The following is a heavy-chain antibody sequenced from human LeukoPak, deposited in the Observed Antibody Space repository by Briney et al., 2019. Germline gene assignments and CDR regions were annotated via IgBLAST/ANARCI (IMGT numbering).Heavy chain of an antibody. D-gene: IGHD3-10*01. CDR3: AREKYYYGSGSFDAFDI. CDR1: GFTFSSYA. V-gene: IGHV3-30-3*01. CDR2: ISYDGSNK. J-gene: IGHJ3*02. Sequence: GGSLRLSCAASGFTFSSYAMHWVRQAPGKGLEWVAVISYDGSNKYYADSVKGRFTISRDNSKNTLYLQMNSLRAEDTAVYYCAREKYYYGSGSFDAFDIWGQGTMVTVSS.